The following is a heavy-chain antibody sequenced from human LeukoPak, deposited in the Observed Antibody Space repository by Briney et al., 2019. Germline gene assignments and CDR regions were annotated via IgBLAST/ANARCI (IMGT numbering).Heavy chain of an antibody. CDR2: IYYSGST. Sequence: SETLSLTCTVSGGSISSYYWSWIRQPPGKGLEWIGYIYYSGSTYYNPSLKSRVTISVDRSKNQFSLKLSSVTAADTAVYYCASTSIAAAGTLGYWGQGTLVTVSS. CDR1: GGSISSYY. CDR3: ASTSIAAAGTLGY. D-gene: IGHD6-13*01. J-gene: IGHJ4*02. V-gene: IGHV4-59*12.